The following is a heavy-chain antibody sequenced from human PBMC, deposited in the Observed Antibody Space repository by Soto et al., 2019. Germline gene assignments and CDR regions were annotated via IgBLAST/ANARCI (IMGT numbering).Heavy chain of an antibody. Sequence: PWGSLRLSCAASGFAFISYAIHFFRQAPGKGLEWVAVISYDGSNKYYAGSVKGRFTISRDNSKNTLYLQMNSLRVEDTAVYYCARALGDYGDCWGQGTLVTVSS. V-gene: IGHV3-30-3*01. CDR1: GFAFISYA. D-gene: IGHD4-17*01. CDR3: ARALGDYGDC. J-gene: IGHJ4*02. CDR2: ISYDGSNK.